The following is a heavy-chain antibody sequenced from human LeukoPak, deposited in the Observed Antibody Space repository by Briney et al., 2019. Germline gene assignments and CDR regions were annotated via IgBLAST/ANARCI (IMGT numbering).Heavy chain of an antibody. D-gene: IGHD1-26*01. CDR1: GGSISSYY. CDR3: ARDSAWPYYGMDV. J-gene: IGHJ6*02. V-gene: IGHV4-59*01. CDR2: IYYSGST. Sequence: SETLSLTCTVSGGSISSYYWSWIRQPPGKGLEWIGYIYYSGSTNYNPSLKSRVTISVDTSKNQFSLKLSSVTAADTAVYYCARDSAWPYYGMDVWGQGTTVTVSS.